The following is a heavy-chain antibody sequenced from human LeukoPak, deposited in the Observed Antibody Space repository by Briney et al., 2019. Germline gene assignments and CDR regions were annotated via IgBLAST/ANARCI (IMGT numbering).Heavy chain of an antibody. CDR3: ANNPMDV. J-gene: IGHJ6*03. V-gene: IGHV3-30*18. CDR2: ISYDGSNK. Sequence: TGGSLRLSCAASGFTFSSYGMHWVRQAPGKGLEWVAVISYDGSNKYYADSVKGRFTISRDNSKNTLYLQMNSLRAEDTAVYYCANNPMDVWGKGTTVTVSS. CDR1: GFTFSSYG.